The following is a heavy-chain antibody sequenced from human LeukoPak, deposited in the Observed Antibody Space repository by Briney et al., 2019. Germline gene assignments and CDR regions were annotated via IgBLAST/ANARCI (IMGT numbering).Heavy chain of an antibody. D-gene: IGHD2-2*01. CDR3: ARRSTVCLGPYYMDV. V-gene: IGHV3-7*01. J-gene: IGHJ6*03. CDR2: IKQEGSEK. CDR1: GFTFSSCL. Sequence: PGGSLRVSCAASGFTFSSCLMSWGRQAPGKGLEWVANIKQEGSEKYYVDSVKGRFTISRDNAKNSLYLQMNSLRAEDTAVYYCARRSTVCLGPYYMDVWGKGTTVTVSS.